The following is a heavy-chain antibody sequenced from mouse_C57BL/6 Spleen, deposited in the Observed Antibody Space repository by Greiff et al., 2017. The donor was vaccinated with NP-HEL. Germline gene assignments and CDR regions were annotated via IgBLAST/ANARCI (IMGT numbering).Heavy chain of an antibody. CDR2: ISYDGSN. CDR1: GYSITSGYY. J-gene: IGHJ3*01. Sequence: EVKLVESGPGLVKPSQSLSLTCSVTGYSITSGYYWNWIRQFPGNKLEWMGYISYDGSNNYNPSLKNRISITRDTSKNQFFLKLNSVTTEDTATYYCARGEEVFAYWGQGTLVTVSA. CDR3: ARGEEVFAY. V-gene: IGHV3-6*01.